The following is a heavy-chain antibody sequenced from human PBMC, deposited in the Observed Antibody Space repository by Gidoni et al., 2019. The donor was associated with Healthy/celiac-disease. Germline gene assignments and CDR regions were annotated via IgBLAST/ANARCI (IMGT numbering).Heavy chain of an antibody. CDR3: ARSYYDSSGYYPFPFDY. CDR1: GYSISSGYY. D-gene: IGHD3-22*01. CDR2: IYHSGST. V-gene: IGHV4-38-2*01. Sequence: QVQLQESGPGLVKPSETLSLTCAVSGYSISSGYYWGWIRQPPGKGLEWIGSIYHSGSTYYNPSLKSRVTISVDTSKNQFSLKLSSVTAADTAVYYCARSYYDSSGYYPFPFDYWDQGTLVTVSS. J-gene: IGHJ4*02.